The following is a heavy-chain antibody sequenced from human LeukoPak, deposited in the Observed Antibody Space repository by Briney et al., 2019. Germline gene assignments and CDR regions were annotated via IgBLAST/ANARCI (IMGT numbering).Heavy chain of an antibody. D-gene: IGHD3-10*01. J-gene: IGHJ5*02. Sequence: ASVKVSCKAAGYTFTSYGISWVRQAPGQGLEWMGWISAYSGNTNYAHKLQGRVTMTTDTSTSTAYMELRSLRSDDTAVYYCARHRSRMVRGGDWFDPWGQGTLITVSS. CDR1: GYTFTSYG. V-gene: IGHV1-18*01. CDR3: ARHRSRMVRGGDWFDP. CDR2: ISAYSGNT.